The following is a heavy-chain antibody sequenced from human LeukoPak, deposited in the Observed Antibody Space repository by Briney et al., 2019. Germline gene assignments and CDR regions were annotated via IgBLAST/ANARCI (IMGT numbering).Heavy chain of an antibody. Sequence: PGGSLRLSCEPSGFIFSNYYMRWVRQAPGKGLVWVSHINGDGSTTGYADSVKGRFTISRDNAKNTLYLQMNSLRADDTAVYYCARGGVPYSFDFWGQGTLVTVSS. V-gene: IGHV3-74*01. CDR3: ARGGVPYSFDF. J-gene: IGHJ4*02. D-gene: IGHD1-1*01. CDR2: INGDGSTT. CDR1: GFIFSNYY.